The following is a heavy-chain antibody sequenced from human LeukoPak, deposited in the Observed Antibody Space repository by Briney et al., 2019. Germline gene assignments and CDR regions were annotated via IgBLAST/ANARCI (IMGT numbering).Heavy chain of an antibody. Sequence: SETLSLTCTVSGGSISSSSYYWGWIRQPPGKGLEWIGSIYYSGSTYYNPSLKSRVTISVDTSKNQLSLKLSSVTAADTAVYYCGRIHRDSGSPTWFYWGQGTLVTVSS. CDR2: IYYSGST. D-gene: IGHD3-10*01. V-gene: IGHV4-39*07. J-gene: IGHJ4*02. CDR3: GRIHRDSGSPTWFY. CDR1: GGSISSSSYY.